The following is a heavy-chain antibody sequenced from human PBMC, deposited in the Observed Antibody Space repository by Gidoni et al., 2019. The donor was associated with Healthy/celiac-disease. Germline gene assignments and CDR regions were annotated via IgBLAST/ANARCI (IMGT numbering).Heavy chain of an antibody. Sequence: QITLKESGPTLVKPTQTPTLTCTFSGFSLSTSGVGVGWIRQPPGKALEWLALIYWNDDKRYSPSLKRRLTSTKDTSKNQVVLTMTNMDPVDTATYYCAHVEQQLVSLGNDYFDYWGQGTLVTVSS. D-gene: IGHD6-13*01. V-gene: IGHV2-5*01. J-gene: IGHJ4*02. CDR1: GFSLSTSGVG. CDR3: AHVEQQLVSLGNDYFDY. CDR2: IYWNDDK.